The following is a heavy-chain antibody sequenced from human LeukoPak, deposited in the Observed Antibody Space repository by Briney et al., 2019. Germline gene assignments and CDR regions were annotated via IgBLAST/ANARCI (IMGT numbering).Heavy chain of an antibody. CDR2: LRGDTGDT. CDR3: ARARDNACDY. D-gene: IGHD1-1*01. V-gene: IGHV1-2*02. J-gene: IGHJ4*02. Sequence: ASVTVSCKTSGYMVSDYYMHWVRQAPGQGLEWMGWLRGDTGDTDSPQKFKGRVTMTRDTATNTAYMQLSRLTYDDTAIYFCARARDNACDYSGQGTLVTVSS. CDR1: GYMVSDYY.